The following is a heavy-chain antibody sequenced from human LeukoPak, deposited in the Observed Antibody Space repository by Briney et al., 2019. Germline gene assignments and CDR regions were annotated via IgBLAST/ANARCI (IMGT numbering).Heavy chain of an antibody. CDR2: ISTSISTI. Sequence: GGSLRLSCAASGFTFSSYSMNWVRQAPGKGLEWVSYISTSISTIYYADSVKGRFTISRDSAKSSLYLQMSSLRAEDTAVYYCARVYYDIRGGRNFDYWGQGTLVTVSS. CDR3: ARVYYDIRGGRNFDY. CDR1: GFTFSSYS. D-gene: IGHD3-22*01. J-gene: IGHJ4*02. V-gene: IGHV3-48*01.